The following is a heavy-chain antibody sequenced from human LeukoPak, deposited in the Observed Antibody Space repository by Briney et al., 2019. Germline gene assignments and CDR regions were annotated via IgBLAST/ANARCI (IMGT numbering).Heavy chain of an antibody. J-gene: IGHJ4*02. V-gene: IGHV1-18*01. CDR2: ISAYNGNT. Sequence: ASVKVSCKASGYTFTSYGISWVRQAPGQGLEWMGWISAYNGNTNYAQKFQGRVTMTRDTSISTAYMELSRLRSDDTAVYYCARVSDIVLMVYAFDYWGQGTLVTVSS. D-gene: IGHD2-8*01. CDR1: GYTFTSYG. CDR3: ARVSDIVLMVYAFDY.